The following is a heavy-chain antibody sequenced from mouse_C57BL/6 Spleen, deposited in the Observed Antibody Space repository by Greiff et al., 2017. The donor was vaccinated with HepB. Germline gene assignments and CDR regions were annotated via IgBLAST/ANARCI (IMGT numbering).Heavy chain of an antibody. Sequence: EVKLMESGGDLVKPGGSLKLSCAASGFTFSSYGMSWVRQTPDKRLEWVATISSGGSYTYYPDSVKGRFTISRDNAKNTLYLQMSSLKSEDTAMYYCARDEEFAYWGQGTLVTVSA. J-gene: IGHJ3*01. V-gene: IGHV5-6*01. CDR3: ARDEEFAY. CDR2: ISSGGSYT. CDR1: GFTFSSYG.